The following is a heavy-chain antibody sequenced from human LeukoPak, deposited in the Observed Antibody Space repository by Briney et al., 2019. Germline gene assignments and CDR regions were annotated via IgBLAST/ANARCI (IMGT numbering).Heavy chain of an antibody. CDR3: ASRLVGAIPRPFDY. CDR2: IIPNFGTA. Sequence: SATVSCKASGGTFSSYAISWVRQAPGQGLEWMGGIIPNFGTANYAQKLQGRVTITTDESTSTAYMELSGLRSEDTAVYYCASRLVGAIPRPFDYWGQGTLVTVSS. CDR1: GGTFSSYA. V-gene: IGHV1-69*05. J-gene: IGHJ4*02. D-gene: IGHD1-26*01.